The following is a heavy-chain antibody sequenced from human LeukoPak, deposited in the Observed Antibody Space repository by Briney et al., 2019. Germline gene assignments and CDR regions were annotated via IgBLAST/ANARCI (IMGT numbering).Heavy chain of an antibody. CDR2: ISSSSSYI. Sequence: GGSLRLSCAASGFTFSSYSMNWVSQAPGKGLEWVSSISSSSSYIYYADSVKGRFTISRDNAKNSLYLQMNSLRAEDTAVYYCARASVLYYYDSSGAFDIWGQGTMVTVSS. J-gene: IGHJ3*02. CDR1: GFTFSSYS. CDR3: ARASVLYYYDSSGAFDI. V-gene: IGHV3-21*01. D-gene: IGHD3-22*01.